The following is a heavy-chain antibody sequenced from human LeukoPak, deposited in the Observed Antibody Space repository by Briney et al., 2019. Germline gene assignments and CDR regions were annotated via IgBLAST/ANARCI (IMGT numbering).Heavy chain of an antibody. CDR2: INHSGST. CDR1: GGSFSGYY. CDR3: ARDSPSYSSGWYVVGY. D-gene: IGHD6-19*01. Sequence: SETLSLTCAAYGGSFSGYYWSWIRQPPGKGLEWIGEINHSGSTNYNPSLKSRVTISIDTSKNQFSLKLSSVAAADTAVYYCARDSPSYSSGWYVVGYWGQGTLVTVSS. J-gene: IGHJ4*02. V-gene: IGHV4-34*01.